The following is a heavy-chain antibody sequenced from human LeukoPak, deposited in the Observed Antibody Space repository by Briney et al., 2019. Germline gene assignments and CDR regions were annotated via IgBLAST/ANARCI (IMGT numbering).Heavy chain of an antibody. CDR2: IYYSGST. CDR3: SRHVGYCSSTSCYYYYGMDV. J-gene: IGHJ6*02. D-gene: IGHD2-2*01. V-gene: IGHV4-59*08. Sequence: SETLSLTCTVSGGSISSYYWSWIRQPPGKELEWIGYIYYSGSTNYNPSLKSRVTISVDTSKNQFSLKLSSVTAADTAVYYCSRHVGYCSSTSCYYYYGMDVWGQGTTVTVSS. CDR1: GGSISSYY.